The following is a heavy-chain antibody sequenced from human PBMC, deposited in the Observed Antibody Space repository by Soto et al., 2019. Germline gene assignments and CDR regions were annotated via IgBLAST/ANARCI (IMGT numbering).Heavy chain of an antibody. Sequence: VQLVESGGGVVQPGRSLRLSCAASGFTFSSYAMHWVRQAPGKGLEWVAVISYDGSNKYYADSVKGRFTISRDNSKNTRYLQMNSLRAEDTAVYYCARAGPVVVTAILYYFDYWGQGTLVTVSS. J-gene: IGHJ4*02. CDR2: ISYDGSNK. V-gene: IGHV3-30-3*01. CDR3: ARAGPVVVTAILYYFDY. CDR1: GFTFSSYA. D-gene: IGHD2-21*02.